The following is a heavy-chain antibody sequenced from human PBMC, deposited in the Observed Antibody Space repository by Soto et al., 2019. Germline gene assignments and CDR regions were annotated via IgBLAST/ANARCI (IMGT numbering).Heavy chain of an antibody. CDR1: GGTFSSYA. CDR3: ARDRGITGSYYYGMDV. D-gene: IGHD1-20*01. CDR2: IIPIFGTA. J-gene: IGHJ6*02. V-gene: IGHV1-69*13. Sequence: SVKVSCKASGGTFSSYAISWVRQAPGQGLEWMGGIIPIFGTANYAQKFQGRVTITADESMSTAYMELSSLRSEDTAVYYCARDRGITGSYYYGMDVWGQGTTVTVSS.